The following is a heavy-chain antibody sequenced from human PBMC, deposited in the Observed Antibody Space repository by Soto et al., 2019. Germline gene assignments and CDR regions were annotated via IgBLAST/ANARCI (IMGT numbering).Heavy chain of an antibody. CDR2: ISGSGNSV. J-gene: IGHJ6*02. V-gene: IGHV3-11*01. CDR3: SREPRLMDV. CDR1: GFTFSDHY. Sequence: QVHLVESGGGLVKPGGSLRVSCAASGFTFSDHYMTWIRQAPGKGLESVAYISGSGNSVNYAVSVKGRFTISRDNAKNSLYLQMNSLRADDTAVYHCSREPRLMDVWGQGTTVTVSS. D-gene: IGHD3-22*01.